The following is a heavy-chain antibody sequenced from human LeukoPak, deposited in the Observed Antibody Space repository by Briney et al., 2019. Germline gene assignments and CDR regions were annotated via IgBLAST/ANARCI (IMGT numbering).Heavy chain of an antibody. CDR1: GGSFSGYY. D-gene: IGHD6-13*01. CDR2: INHSGST. Sequence: PSETLSLTCAVYGGSFSGYYWSWTRQPPGKGLEWIGEINHSGSTNYNPSLKSRVTISVDTSKNQFSLKLSSVTAADTAVYYCARVRGIAAAGRRCWFDPWGQGTLVTVSS. J-gene: IGHJ5*02. V-gene: IGHV4-34*01. CDR3: ARVRGIAAAGRRCWFDP.